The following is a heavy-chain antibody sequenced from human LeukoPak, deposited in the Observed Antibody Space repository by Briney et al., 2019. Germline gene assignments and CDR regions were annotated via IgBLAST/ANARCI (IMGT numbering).Heavy chain of an antibody. Sequence: PGGSLRLSCAASGFTFSSYGMHWVRQAPGKGLEWVSSISSSSSYIYYADSVKGRFTISRDNAKNSLYLQMNSLRAEDTAVYYCARDPSSGGMDVWGKGTTVTISS. CDR1: GFTFSSYG. CDR2: ISSSSSYI. J-gene: IGHJ6*04. CDR3: ARDPSSGGMDV. V-gene: IGHV3-21*01. D-gene: IGHD3-22*01.